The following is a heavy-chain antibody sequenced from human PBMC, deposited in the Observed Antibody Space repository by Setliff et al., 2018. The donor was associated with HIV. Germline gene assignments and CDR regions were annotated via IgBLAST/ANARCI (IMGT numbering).Heavy chain of an antibody. D-gene: IGHD4-17*01. CDR2: IPHNGGT. CDR1: GDSISSFH. Sequence: SETLSLTCSVSGDSISSFHWSWIRQPPGKGLEWIATIPHNGGTYYNPDPSLTGRVTISVDTSKNQFSLKLAFVTAADTAVYYCARYSTLTTNFDYWGQGTLVTVSS. V-gene: IGHV4-59*04. J-gene: IGHJ4*02. CDR3: ARYSTLTTNFDY.